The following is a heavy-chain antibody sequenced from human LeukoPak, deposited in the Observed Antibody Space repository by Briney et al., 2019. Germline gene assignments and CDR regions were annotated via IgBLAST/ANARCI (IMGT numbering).Heavy chain of an antibody. Sequence: SETLSLTCAVYGGSFSGYYWSWIRQPPGKGLEWIGEINHSGSTNYNPSLKSRVTISVDTSKNQFSLKLSSVTAADTAVYYCARHPWVGYCSGGSCYFYMDVWGKGTTVTVSS. CDR1: GGSFSGYY. D-gene: IGHD2-15*01. CDR3: ARHPWVGYCSGGSCYFYMDV. J-gene: IGHJ6*03. V-gene: IGHV4-34*01. CDR2: INHSGST.